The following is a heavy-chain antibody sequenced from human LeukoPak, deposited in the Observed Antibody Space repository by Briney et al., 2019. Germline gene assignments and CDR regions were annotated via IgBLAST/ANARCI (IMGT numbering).Heavy chain of an antibody. CDR3: ARDKSIGWERYPPDY. V-gene: IGHV1-2*02. CDR2: IDPDSGVT. D-gene: IGHD1-26*01. CDR1: GYTFIGYS. Sequence: ASVKVSCKASGYTFIGYSIYWVRQAPGQGLEWMGRIDPDSGVTDYAQKFQDRVTVTSDTSINTVYMELSRLRSDDTAVYYCARDKSIGWERYPPDYWGQGTLVTVSS. J-gene: IGHJ4*02.